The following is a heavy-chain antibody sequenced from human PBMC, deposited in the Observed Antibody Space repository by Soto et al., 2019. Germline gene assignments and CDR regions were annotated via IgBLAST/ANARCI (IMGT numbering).Heavy chain of an antibody. D-gene: IGHD3-22*01. V-gene: IGHV4-31*03. CDR3: AREGSPYYYDSSGYTYGMDV. CDR2: IYYSGST. CDR1: GGSISSGGYY. Sequence: SETLSLTCTVSGGSISSGGYYWSWIRQHPGKGLEWIGYIYYSGSTYYNPSLKSRVTISVDTSKNQFSLKLSSVTAADTAVYYCAREGSPYYYDSSGYTYGMDVCGQGTTVTVSS. J-gene: IGHJ6*02.